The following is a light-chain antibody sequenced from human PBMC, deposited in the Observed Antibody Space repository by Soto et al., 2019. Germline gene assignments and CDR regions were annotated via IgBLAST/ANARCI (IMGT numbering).Light chain of an antibody. CDR1: SSNIGSKT. Sequence: QSALTQPPSASGTPGQRVTISCSGSSSNIGSKTVNWYQQLPGTAPKLLIYGSDQRPSGVPDRFSGSKSGTSASLAISGLQSEDEADYYCAAWGDSLNGYVFGTGTKVTVL. J-gene: IGLJ1*01. V-gene: IGLV1-44*01. CDR3: AAWGDSLNGYV. CDR2: GSD.